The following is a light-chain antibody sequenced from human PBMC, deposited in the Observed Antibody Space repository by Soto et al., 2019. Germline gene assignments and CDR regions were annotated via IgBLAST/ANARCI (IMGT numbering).Light chain of an antibody. CDR1: QTVSNTY. V-gene: IGKV3-20*01. CDR3: QQYGALPPT. CDR2: GAS. Sequence: EIVLTQFPGALSLSPGERVTLSCRASQTVSNTYLAWYQQKSGQAPKFLIYGASNRATGIPDRFSGSGSGTDFTLTISRLEPEDFAVYSCQQYGALPPTFGGGTKVEIK. J-gene: IGKJ4*01.